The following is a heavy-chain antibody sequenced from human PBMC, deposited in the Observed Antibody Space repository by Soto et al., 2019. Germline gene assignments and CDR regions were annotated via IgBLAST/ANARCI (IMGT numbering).Heavy chain of an antibody. CDR2: IYHSGST. V-gene: IGHV4-30-2*01. Sequence: ASETLSLTCAVSCGSISSGGYSWSWIRQPPGKGLEWIGYIYHSGSTYYNPSLKSRVTISVDRSKNQFSLKLSSVTAADTAVYYCARYCSSTSCGYFQHWGQGTLVTVSS. CDR1: CGSISSGGYS. J-gene: IGHJ1*01. D-gene: IGHD2-2*01. CDR3: ARYCSSTSCGYFQH.